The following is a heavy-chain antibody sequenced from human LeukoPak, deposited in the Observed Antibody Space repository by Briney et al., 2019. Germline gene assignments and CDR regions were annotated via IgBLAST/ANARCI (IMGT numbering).Heavy chain of an antibody. V-gene: IGHV3-33*01. J-gene: IGHJ4*02. CDR2: IWYDGSNK. CDR3: ARDSEIGSSSYYFDY. D-gene: IGHD3-10*01. Sequence: QPGRSLRLSCAASGFTFSTYGMHWVRQAPGKGLEWVAVIWYDGSNKYYADSVRGRFTISRDNFKNTLYLQMNSLRAEDTAVYYCARDSEIGSSSYYFDYWGQGTLVTVSS. CDR1: GFTFSTYG.